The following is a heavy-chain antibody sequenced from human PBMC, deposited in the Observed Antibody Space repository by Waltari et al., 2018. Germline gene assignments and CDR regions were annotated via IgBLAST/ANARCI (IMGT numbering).Heavy chain of an antibody. Sequence: EVQLVESGGGLVQPGGSLRLSCAASGFTFSSYWMSWVRQAPGKGLEWVANIKQDGSEKYYGDSGKGRFTISRDNAKNSLYLQMNSLRAEDTAVYYCARVPVIAARPYYYYYMDVWGKGTTVTISS. J-gene: IGHJ6*03. V-gene: IGHV3-7*01. D-gene: IGHD6-6*01. CDR1: GFTFSSYW. CDR3: ARVPVIAARPYYYYYMDV. CDR2: IKQDGSEK.